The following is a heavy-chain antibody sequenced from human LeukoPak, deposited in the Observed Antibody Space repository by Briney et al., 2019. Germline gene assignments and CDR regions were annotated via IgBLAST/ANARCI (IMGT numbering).Heavy chain of an antibody. V-gene: IGHV3-30-3*01. CDR2: ISYDGSNK. D-gene: IGHD3-16*01. J-gene: IGHJ4*02. CDR3: ARGAMGRTRAYFAY. CDR1: GFTFSIYA. Sequence: GRSLRLSCAASGFTFSIYAMQWVHEAPGKGLEWVAFISYDGSNKYYADSVKGRFTISRDNSKNTLYLQMNNLRAEERAVYYCARGAMGRTRAYFAYSGQGTLVTPSS.